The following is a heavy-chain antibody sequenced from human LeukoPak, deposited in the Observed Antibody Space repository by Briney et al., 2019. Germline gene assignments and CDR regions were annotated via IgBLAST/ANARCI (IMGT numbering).Heavy chain of an antibody. CDR1: GDSFTSYW. J-gene: IGHJ4*02. Sequence: GGSLRLSCKGSGDSFTSYWIGWVRQMPGKGLEWMGIIYPGDSDTRYSPSFQGQVTISADKSISTAYLQWSSLKSSDTAMYYCARLRLGFLWNPNDYWGQGTLVTVSS. D-gene: IGHD1-1*01. CDR2: IYPGDSDT. V-gene: IGHV5-51*01. CDR3: ARLRLGFLWNPNDY.